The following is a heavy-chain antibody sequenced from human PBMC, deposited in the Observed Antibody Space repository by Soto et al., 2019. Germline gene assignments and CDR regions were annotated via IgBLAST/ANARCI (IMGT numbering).Heavy chain of an antibody. V-gene: IGHV3-20*01. Sequence: SLRLSCAASGFTFDDYGMSWVRQAPGKGLEWVTGINWNGGSTGYADSVKGRFTISRDNSKNTLYLQMNSLRAEDTAVYDCAKGLYGDDAFDIWGQGTMVTVSS. CDR1: GFTFDDYG. CDR3: AKGLYGDDAFDI. J-gene: IGHJ3*02. D-gene: IGHD4-17*01. CDR2: INWNGGST.